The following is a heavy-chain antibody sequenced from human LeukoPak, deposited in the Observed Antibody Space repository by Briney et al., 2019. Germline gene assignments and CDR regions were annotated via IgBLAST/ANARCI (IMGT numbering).Heavy chain of an antibody. CDR3: AKASGAIFGVAGHFDY. D-gene: IGHD3-3*02. J-gene: IGHJ4*02. V-gene: IGHV3-23*01. Sequence: PGGTLRLSCAASGFTFRSYAMSWVRRAPGKGLEWVSAISGSGTNTDYADSVKGRFTISRDNSKNTLYLQMNSLRAEDTAVYYCAKASGAIFGVAGHFDYWGQGTLVTVSS. CDR2: ISGSGTNT. CDR1: GFTFRSYA.